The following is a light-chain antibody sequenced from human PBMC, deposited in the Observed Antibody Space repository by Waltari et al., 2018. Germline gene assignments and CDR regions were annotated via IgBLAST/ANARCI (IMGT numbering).Light chain of an antibody. CDR3: QQYNNWPPYT. V-gene: IGKV3-15*01. J-gene: IGKJ2*01. Sequence: EIVMTQSPATLSVSPGERATLSCRASQSVSSNLAWYQQKPGQAPRLLIDGASTMATGIPSRFSGSGSGTEFTLTISSLQSEDFAVYYCQQYNNWPPYTFGQGTKLEIK. CDR1: QSVSSN. CDR2: GAS.